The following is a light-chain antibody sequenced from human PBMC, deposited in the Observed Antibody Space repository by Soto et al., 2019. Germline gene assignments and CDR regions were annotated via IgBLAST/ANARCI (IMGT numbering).Light chain of an antibody. CDR1: QSVSSN. Sequence: EIVMTQSPATLSVSPGERATLSCRASQSVSSNLAWFQQKPGQAPRLLIYGASTRATGIPARFSGSGSGTEFTLTISSLQSEDFGVYHCQQYNNWPTWTFGQGTKVEIK. CDR2: GAS. J-gene: IGKJ1*01. CDR3: QQYNNWPTWT. V-gene: IGKV3-15*01.